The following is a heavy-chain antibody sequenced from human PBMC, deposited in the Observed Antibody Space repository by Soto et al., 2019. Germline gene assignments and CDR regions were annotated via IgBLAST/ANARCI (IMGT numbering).Heavy chain of an antibody. J-gene: IGHJ4*02. CDR2: IIPILGIA. Sequence: SVKVSCKASGGTFSSYTISWVRQAPGQGLEWMGRIIPILGIANYAQKFQGRVTITADKSTGTAYMELSSLRSEDTAVYYCARDSDTYYYDSSGYPPGYYFDYWGQGTLVTVSS. CDR3: ARDSDTYYYDSSGYPPGYYFDY. D-gene: IGHD3-22*01. CDR1: GGTFSSYT. V-gene: IGHV1-69*04.